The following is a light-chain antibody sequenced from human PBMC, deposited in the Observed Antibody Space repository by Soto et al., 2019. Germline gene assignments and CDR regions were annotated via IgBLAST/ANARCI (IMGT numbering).Light chain of an antibody. CDR2: DAS. CDR1: QSVSSY. Sequence: EIVLTQSPATLSLSPGERATLSCRASQSVSSYLAWYQQKPGQAPRLLIYDASNRATGIPARFSGSGSGTEFTLTISSLQSEDSAVYYCQQYNNWPPITFGQGTRLEIK. J-gene: IGKJ5*01. CDR3: QQYNNWPPIT. V-gene: IGKV3-11*01.